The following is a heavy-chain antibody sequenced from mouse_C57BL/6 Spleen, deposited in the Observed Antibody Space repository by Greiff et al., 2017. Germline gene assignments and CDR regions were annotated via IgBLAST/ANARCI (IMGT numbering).Heavy chain of an antibody. J-gene: IGHJ3*01. V-gene: IGHV1-50*01. CDR1: GYTFTSYW. CDR2: IDPSDSYT. D-gene: IGHD1-1*01. Sequence: QVHVKQPGAELVKPGASVKLSCKASGYTFTSYWMQWVKQRPGQGLEWIGEIDPSDSYTNYNQKFKGKATLTVDTSSSTAYMQLSSLTSEDSAVYYCARSPYYYGSSYGGFAYWGQGTLVTVSA. CDR3: ARSPYYYGSSYGGFAY.